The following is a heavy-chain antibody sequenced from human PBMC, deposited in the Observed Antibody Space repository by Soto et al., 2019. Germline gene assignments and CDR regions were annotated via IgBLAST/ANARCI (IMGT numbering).Heavy chain of an antibody. J-gene: IGHJ5*02. V-gene: IGHV4-34*01. CDR3: ASVLGGWYWFDP. CDR1: GGSFSGYY. Sequence: SETLSLTCAVYGGSFSGYYWSWIRQPPGKGLEWIGEINHSGSTNYNPSLKSRVTISVDTSKNQFSLKLSSVTAADTAVYYCASVLGGWYWFDPWGQGTLVTVSS. D-gene: IGHD6-19*01. CDR2: INHSGST.